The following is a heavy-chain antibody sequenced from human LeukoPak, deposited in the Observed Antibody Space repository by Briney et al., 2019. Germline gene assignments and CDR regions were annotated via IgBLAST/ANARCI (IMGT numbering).Heavy chain of an antibody. Sequence: GGSLRLSCAASGFTFSSYGMHWVRQAPGKGLEWVAVISYDGSNKYYADSVKGRFTISRDNSKNTLYLQMNSLRAEDTAVYYCAKEVYSSGWFNYYYYYGMDVWGQGTTVTVSS. D-gene: IGHD6-19*01. V-gene: IGHV3-30*18. CDR1: GFTFSSYG. J-gene: IGHJ6*02. CDR2: ISYDGSNK. CDR3: AKEVYSSGWFNYYYYYGMDV.